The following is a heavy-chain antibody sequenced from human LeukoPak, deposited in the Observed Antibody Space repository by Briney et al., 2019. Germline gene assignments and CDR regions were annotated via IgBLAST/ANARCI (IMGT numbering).Heavy chain of an antibody. CDR1: GGTFNTYS. V-gene: IGHV1-69*02. D-gene: IGHD2-2*01. Sequence: SVKVSCESSGGTFNTYSISWVRQAPGQGLEWVGRIIPVLDIANYAQKFQGRVTITADRSTNTAYMEVSSLRSEDTAAYHCARFRCSSTSCYSHWFDPWGQGTLVTVSS. CDR2: IIPVLDIA. CDR3: ARFRCSSTSCYSHWFDP. J-gene: IGHJ5*02.